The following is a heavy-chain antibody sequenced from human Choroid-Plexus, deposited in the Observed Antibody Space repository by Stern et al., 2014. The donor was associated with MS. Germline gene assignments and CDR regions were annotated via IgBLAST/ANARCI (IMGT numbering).Heavy chain of an antibody. D-gene: IGHD3-3*01. CDR2: IKEDGTEK. Sequence: EVQLVESGGGLVQPGGSLTLSCTAAGFTFGNYWMTWVRQAPGKGLAWGANIKEDGTEKIYVDSVKGRFTISRDNARNSLYLQMNSLRVEDTALYYCARVYNTIYGIVTQRGSGMDVWGQGTTVIVSS. J-gene: IGHJ6*02. CDR3: ARVYNTIYGIVTQRGSGMDV. CDR1: GFTFGNYW. V-gene: IGHV3-7*01.